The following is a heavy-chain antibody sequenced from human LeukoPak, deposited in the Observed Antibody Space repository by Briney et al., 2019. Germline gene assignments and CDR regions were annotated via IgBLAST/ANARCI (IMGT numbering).Heavy chain of an antibody. D-gene: IGHD6-13*01. V-gene: IGHV4-59*11. CDR1: VGSINSHY. Sequence: SETLSLTCTVSVGSINSHYWSWIRQPPGKGLEWIGYVFKSGTTDYSPSLKSRVSMSIDTSRNQFSLKLTSVTAADTALYFCATRPADSTWYGVFDYWSQGVLVTVSS. CDR2: VFKSGTT. CDR3: ATRPADSTWYGVFDY. J-gene: IGHJ4*02.